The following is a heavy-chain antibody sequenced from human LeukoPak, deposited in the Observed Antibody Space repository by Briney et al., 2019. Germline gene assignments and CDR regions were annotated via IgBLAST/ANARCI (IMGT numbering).Heavy chain of an antibody. V-gene: IGHV3-7*01. CDR3: ARDRYDSSHYYHY. CDR2: IKQDGSEK. CDR1: GFTFSSYW. J-gene: IGHJ4*02. D-gene: IGHD3-22*01. Sequence: PGGSLRLSCAASGFTFSSYWMSWVRQAPGKGLEWVANIKQDGSEKYYVDSVKGRFTISRDNAKNSLYLQMNSLRGEDTAVYYCARDRYDSSHYYHYWGQGTLVTVSA.